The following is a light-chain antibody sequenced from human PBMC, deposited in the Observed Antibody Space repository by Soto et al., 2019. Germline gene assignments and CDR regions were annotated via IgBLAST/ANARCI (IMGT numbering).Light chain of an antibody. V-gene: IGLV2-11*01. CDR3: NSYAGGLVL. Sequence: QSALTQPRSVSGSPGQSVTISCTGTNNDVGFYNYVSWYQQQLGKAPKLLIYDVNKRPSGVPPRFSGSKSANTASLTLSGLQAADEADYYCNSYAGGLVLFGGGTKLTVL. CDR1: NNDVGFYNY. CDR2: DVN. J-gene: IGLJ2*01.